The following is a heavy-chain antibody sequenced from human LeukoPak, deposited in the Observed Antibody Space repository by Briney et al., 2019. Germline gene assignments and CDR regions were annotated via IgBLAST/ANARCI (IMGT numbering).Heavy chain of an antibody. J-gene: IGHJ4*02. D-gene: IGHD2-15*01. CDR3: ARVGHRWQGDY. V-gene: IGHV3-11*01. Sequence: GGSLRLSCAASGFTFSDYYMSWIRQAPGKGLECVSYISGGGSSIDYADSVKGRFTISRDNTKNSLYLQMNSLRAEDTAVYYCARVGHRWQGDYRGQGALVTVSS. CDR1: GFTFSDYY. CDR2: ISGGGSSI.